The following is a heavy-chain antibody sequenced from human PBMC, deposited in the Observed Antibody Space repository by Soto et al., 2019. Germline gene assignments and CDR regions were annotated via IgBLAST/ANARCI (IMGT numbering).Heavy chain of an antibody. CDR3: AKDQWFGELLAFYYYYGMDV. J-gene: IGHJ6*02. CDR1: GFTFSSYG. Sequence: PGGSLRLSCAASGFTFSSYGMHWVRQAPGKGLEWVAVISYDGSNKYYADSVKGRFTISRDNSKNTLYLQMNSLRAEDTAVYYCAKDQWFGELLAFYYYYGMDVWGQGTTVTV. V-gene: IGHV3-30*18. D-gene: IGHD3-10*01. CDR2: ISYDGSNK.